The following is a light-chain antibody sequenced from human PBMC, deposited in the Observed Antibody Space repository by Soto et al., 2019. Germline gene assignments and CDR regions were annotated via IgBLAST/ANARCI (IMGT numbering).Light chain of an antibody. CDR3: QHYNSYSEA. J-gene: IGKJ1*01. Sequence: DIQMTQSPSSLSASVGDRVTITCRASQSISSYLNWYQQKPGKAPKRLIYAASSLHSGVPSRFSGSGSGTEFTLTISSLQPDDFATYYCQHYNSYSEAFGQGTKVDIK. CDR2: AAS. V-gene: IGKV1-17*01. CDR1: QSISSY.